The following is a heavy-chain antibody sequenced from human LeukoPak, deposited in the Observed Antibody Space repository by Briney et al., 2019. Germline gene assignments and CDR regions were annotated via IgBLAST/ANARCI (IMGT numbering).Heavy chain of an antibody. CDR2: FNPNSGGT. CDR3: ARESQIRYYYDRSGYYYGALDY. Sequence: ASVKVSCKASGYTFTDYYMHWVRQAPGQGLEWMGWFNPNSGGTNYAQNFQGRVTMTRDTSISTAYMELSRLRSDDTAVFYCARESQIRYYYDRSGYYYGALDYWGQGSLVTVSS. CDR1: GYTFTDYY. J-gene: IGHJ4*02. V-gene: IGHV1-2*02. D-gene: IGHD3-22*01.